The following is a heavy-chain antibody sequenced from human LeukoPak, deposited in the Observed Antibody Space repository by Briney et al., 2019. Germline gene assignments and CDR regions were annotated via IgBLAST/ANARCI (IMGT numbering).Heavy chain of an antibody. CDR2: INPNSGGT. J-gene: IGHJ3*02. Sequence: ASVKVSCKASGYTFTGYYMHWVRQAPGQGLEWMGWINPNSGGTNYAQKFQGRVTMTRDTSISTAYMELSRLRSDDTAVYYCATDLVWGGAFDIWGQGTMVTVSS. D-gene: IGHD3-16*01. CDR1: GYTFTGYY. V-gene: IGHV1-2*02. CDR3: ATDLVWGGAFDI.